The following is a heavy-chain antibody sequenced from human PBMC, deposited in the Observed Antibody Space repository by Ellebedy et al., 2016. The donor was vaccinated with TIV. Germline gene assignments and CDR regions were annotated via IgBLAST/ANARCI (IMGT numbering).Heavy chain of an antibody. CDR1: GFTFSSYA. V-gene: IGHV3-23*01. CDR3: AKDRTSGDGYWVFDF. CDR2: IVGSGGSR. Sequence: GESLKISCAASGFTFSSYAMSWVRQAPGKGLEWVSVIVGSGGSRYADYVKGRFTISRDNSKSTLDLQMSSRRGEDTAVYYCAKDRTSGDGYWVFDFWGQGTLVTVST. D-gene: IGHD5-18*01. J-gene: IGHJ4*02.